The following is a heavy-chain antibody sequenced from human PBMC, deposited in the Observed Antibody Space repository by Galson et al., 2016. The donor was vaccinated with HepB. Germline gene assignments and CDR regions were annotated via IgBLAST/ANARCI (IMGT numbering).Heavy chain of an antibody. CDR1: GFTDSSSY. V-gene: IGHV3-53*01. CDR3: ARVLPGQSYGSADY. D-gene: IGHD3-10*01. J-gene: IGHJ4*02. Sequence: SLRLSCAASGFTDSSSYMTWVRQAPGKGLEWVSLIHASYDTYYADSVKGRFIISRDSSKNTLYLQMNSLRADDTAVYYCARVLPGQSYGSADYWGQGTLVTVSS. CDR2: IHASYDT.